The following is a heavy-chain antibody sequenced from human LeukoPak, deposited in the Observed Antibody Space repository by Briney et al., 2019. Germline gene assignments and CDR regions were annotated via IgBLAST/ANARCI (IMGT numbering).Heavy chain of an antibody. V-gene: IGHV3-53*04. CDR3: ATRGHYDSSGYFDY. CDR2: IYSGGST. J-gene: IGHJ4*02. D-gene: IGHD3-22*01. Sequence: SGGSLRLSCAASGFTVSSNYMSWVRQAPGKGLEWVSVIYSGGSTYYADSVKGRFTISRHNSKNTLYLQMNSLRAEDMAVYYCATRGHYDSSGYFDYWGQGTLVTVSS. CDR1: GFTVSSNY.